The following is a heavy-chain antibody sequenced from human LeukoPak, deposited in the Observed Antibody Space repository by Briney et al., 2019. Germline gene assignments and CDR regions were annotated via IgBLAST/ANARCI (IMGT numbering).Heavy chain of an antibody. CDR3: ARDYGSGSGNWFDA. CDR1: GYRFSSYW. Sequence: GESLKISCQGSGYRFSSYWIGWARQMPGKGLEWMGTMHPGDSDTRYSPSFQGQVTMSVDKSITTAYLEWSGLKASDTAMYYCARDYGSGSGNWFDAWGPGTLVTVSS. D-gene: IGHD3-10*01. CDR2: MHPGDSDT. V-gene: IGHV5-51*01. J-gene: IGHJ5*02.